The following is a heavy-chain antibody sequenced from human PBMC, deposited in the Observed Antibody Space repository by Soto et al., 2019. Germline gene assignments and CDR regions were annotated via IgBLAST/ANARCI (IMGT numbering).Heavy chain of an antibody. CDR3: ARDSGAWYGSGSYYNAYYGMDV. CDR2: IWYDGSNK. CDR1: GFTFSSYG. J-gene: IGHJ6*02. D-gene: IGHD3-10*01. Sequence: GGSLRLSCAASGFTFSSYGMHWVRQAPGKGLEWVAVIWYDGSNKYYADSVKGRFTISRDNSKNTLYLQMNSLRAEDTAVYYCARDSGAWYGSGSYYNAYYGMDVWGQGTTVTVSS. V-gene: IGHV3-33*01.